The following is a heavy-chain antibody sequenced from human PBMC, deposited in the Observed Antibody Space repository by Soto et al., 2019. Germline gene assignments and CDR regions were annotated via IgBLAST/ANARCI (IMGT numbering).Heavy chain of an antibody. CDR1: GFTFSYYY. CDR3: ARSGLLRYFDWLLSEHAFDI. V-gene: IGHV3-11*01. J-gene: IGHJ3*02. D-gene: IGHD3-9*01. CDR2: ISSSGSTI. Sequence: PGGSRRLSWAASGFTFSYYYMSGIRQAPGKGLEWVSYISSSGSTIYYADSVKGRFTISRGNAKNSLYLQMNSLRAEDTAVYYCARSGLLRYFDWLLSEHAFDIWGQGTMVTVSS.